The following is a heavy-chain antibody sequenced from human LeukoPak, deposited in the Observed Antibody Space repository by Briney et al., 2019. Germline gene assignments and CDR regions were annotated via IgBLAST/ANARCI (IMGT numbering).Heavy chain of an antibody. Sequence: SSETLSLTCTVSGGSISSSYWSWIRQPPGKGLEWVGYIYYSGSTTYNPSLKSRVTISVDTYKNQFSLKLSSVTAADTAVYYCARVMDSSSSSGDYWGQGTLVTVSS. D-gene: IGHD6-6*01. J-gene: IGHJ4*02. CDR2: IYYSGST. V-gene: IGHV4-59*01. CDR1: GGSISSSY. CDR3: ARVMDSSSSSGDY.